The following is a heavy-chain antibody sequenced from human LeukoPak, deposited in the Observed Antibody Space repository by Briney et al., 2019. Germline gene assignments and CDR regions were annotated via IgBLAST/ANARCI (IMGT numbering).Heavy chain of an antibody. CDR3: ARANGTAYYDFWSGYRSADEYFQH. D-gene: IGHD3-3*01. CDR2: SSSSSSYI. V-gene: IGHV3-21*01. Sequence: PGGSLRLSCAASGFTFSSYSMNWVRQAPGKGLEWVSSSSSSSSYIYYADSVKGRFTISRDNAKNSLYLQMNSLRAEDTAVYYCARANGTAYYDFWSGYRSADEYFQHWGQGTLVTVSS. CDR1: GFTFSSYS. J-gene: IGHJ1*01.